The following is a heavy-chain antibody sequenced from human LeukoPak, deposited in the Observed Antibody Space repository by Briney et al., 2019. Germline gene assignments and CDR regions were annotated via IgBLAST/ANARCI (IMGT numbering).Heavy chain of an antibody. Sequence: SETLSLTCTVSGGSISSYYWSWIRQPPGKGLEWIGYIYYSGSTNYNPSLKSRVTISVDTSKNQFSLKLSSVTAADTAVYYCARLGPAMVTVDYWGQGTLVTVSS. CDR2: IYYSGST. CDR1: GGSISSYY. D-gene: IGHD5-18*01. J-gene: IGHJ4*02. V-gene: IGHV4-59*01. CDR3: ARLGPAMVTVDY.